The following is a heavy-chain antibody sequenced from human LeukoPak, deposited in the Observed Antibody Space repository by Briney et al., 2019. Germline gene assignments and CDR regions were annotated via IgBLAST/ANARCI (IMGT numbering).Heavy chain of an antibody. D-gene: IGHD3-10*01. J-gene: IGHJ6*03. Sequence: PGGSLRLSCAASGFTFSSYWMHWVRQAPGKGLVWVSRINSDGSSTSYADSVKGRFTISRDNAKNTLYLQMNSLRAEDTAVYYCARDVPERWFGELFPYYYYMEVWGKGTTVTISS. CDR3: ARDVPERWFGELFPYYYYMEV. V-gene: IGHV3-74*01. CDR1: GFTFSSYW. CDR2: INSDGSST.